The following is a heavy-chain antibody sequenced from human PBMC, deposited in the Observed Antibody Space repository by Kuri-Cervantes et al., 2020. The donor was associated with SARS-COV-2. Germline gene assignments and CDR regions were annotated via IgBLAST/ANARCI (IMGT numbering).Heavy chain of an antibody. Sequence: GESLKISCAASGFNFSNTDMHWVRQAPGKGLEWVAVISNDGKHEKCVDSGKGRFTISRDNAKNTLYLQMNSLRAEDTAVYYCARALYYYDSSGYLGWGQGTLVTVSS. V-gene: IGHV3-30*03. D-gene: IGHD3-22*01. J-gene: IGHJ4*02. CDR1: GFNFSNTD. CDR3: ARALYYYDSSGYLG. CDR2: ISNDGKHE.